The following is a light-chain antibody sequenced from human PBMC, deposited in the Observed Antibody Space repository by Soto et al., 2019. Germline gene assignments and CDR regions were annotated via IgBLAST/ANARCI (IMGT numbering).Light chain of an antibody. CDR1: SSGVGSYNL. CDR2: EGS. J-gene: IGLJ2*01. V-gene: IGLV2-23*01. CDR3: CSYAGSLV. Sequence: QSVLTQPASVSGSPGQSITISCTGTSSGVGSYNLVSWYQQHPGKAPKLMIYEGSKRPSGVSNRFSGSKSGNTASLTISGLQAEDEADYYCCSYAGSLVFGGGTKLTVL.